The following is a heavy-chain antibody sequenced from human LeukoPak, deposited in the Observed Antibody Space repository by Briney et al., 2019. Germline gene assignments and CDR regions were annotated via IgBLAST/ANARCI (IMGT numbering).Heavy chain of an antibody. CDR2: IYYSGST. CDR3: ARQKDNWNYASLDP. CDR1: GGSISSGGYY. Sequence: SETLSLTCTVSGGSISSGGYYWSWIRQHPGKGLEWIGYIYYSGSTNYNPSLKSRVTISVDTSKNQFSLKLSSVTAADTAVYYCARQKDNWNYASLDPWGQGTLVTVSS. J-gene: IGHJ5*02. D-gene: IGHD1-7*01. V-gene: IGHV4-61*08.